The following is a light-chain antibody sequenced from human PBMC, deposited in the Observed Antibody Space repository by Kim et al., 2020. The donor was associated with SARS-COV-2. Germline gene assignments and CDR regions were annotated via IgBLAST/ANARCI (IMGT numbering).Light chain of an antibody. CDR2: DVS. V-gene: IGLV2-14*03. CDR1: SSDVGGYNY. CDR3: SSYTSSSTWV. J-gene: IGLJ3*02. Sequence: QSALTQPASVSGSPGQSITLSCTGTSSDVGGYNYVSWYQQHPGKAPKLMIYDVSNRPSGVSNRFSGSKSGNTASLTISGLQAEDEADYYCSSYTSSSTWVLGGGTKMNV.